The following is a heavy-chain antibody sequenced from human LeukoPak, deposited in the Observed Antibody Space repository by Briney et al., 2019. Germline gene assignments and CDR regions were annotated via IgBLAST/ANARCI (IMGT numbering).Heavy chain of an antibody. V-gene: IGHV1-69*10. CDR2: FIPILGTA. J-gene: IGHJ6*04. CDR3: AAIPVFGVVLHQEPV. Sequence: SVKVSCKASGYTFTSYYMHWVRQAPGQGLEWMGVFIPILGTANSTQKFHDRLTITADISTNTAYMELSSLRSEDTAVYFCAAIPVFGVVLHQEPVWGKGTTVTVSS. CDR1: GYTFTSYY. D-gene: IGHD3-3*01.